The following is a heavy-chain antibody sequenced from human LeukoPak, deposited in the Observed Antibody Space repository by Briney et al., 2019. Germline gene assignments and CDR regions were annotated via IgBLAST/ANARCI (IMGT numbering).Heavy chain of an antibody. CDR2: IYHSGST. CDR1: GYSISSGYY. J-gene: IGHJ5*02. CDR3: AREGDLWNWFDP. D-gene: IGHD3-3*01. Sequence: SETLSLTCTVSGYSISSGYYWGWIRQPPGKGLEWIGSIYHSGSTYYNPSLKSRVTISVDTFKNQFSLKLSSVTAADTAVYYCAREGDLWNWFDPWGQGTLVTVSS. V-gene: IGHV4-38-2*02.